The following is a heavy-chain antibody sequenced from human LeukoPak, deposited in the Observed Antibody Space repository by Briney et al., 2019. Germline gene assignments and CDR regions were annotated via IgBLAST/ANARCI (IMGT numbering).Heavy chain of an antibody. CDR3: ARDRAYSYGNVEDC. J-gene: IGHJ4*02. CDR2: IIPILGIA. D-gene: IGHD5-18*01. Sequence: SVKVSCKASGGTFSSYAISWVRQAPGQGLEWMGRIIPILGIANYAQKFQGRVTITADKSTSTAYMELSSLRSEDTAVYYCARDRAYSYGNVEDCWGQGTLVTVSS. CDR1: GGTFSSYA. V-gene: IGHV1-69*04.